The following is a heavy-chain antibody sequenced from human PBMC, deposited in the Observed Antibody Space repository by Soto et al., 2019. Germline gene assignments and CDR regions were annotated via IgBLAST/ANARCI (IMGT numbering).Heavy chain of an antibody. V-gene: IGHV3-53*04. CDR2: IYSGGTT. D-gene: IGHD6-19*01. Sequence: EVQLVESGGGLVQPGGSLRLSCAASGFTVSSNFMSWVRQAPGKGLEWVSVIYSGGTTYYADSVKGRFTISRHNSKNTLYLQRNSLRAEDTAVYYCARGAGYSSGWYDYWGQGTLVTVSS. CDR1: GFTVSSNF. CDR3: ARGAGYSSGWYDY. J-gene: IGHJ4*02.